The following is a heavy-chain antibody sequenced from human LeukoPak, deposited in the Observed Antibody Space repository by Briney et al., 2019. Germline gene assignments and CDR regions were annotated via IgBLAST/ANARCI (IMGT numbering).Heavy chain of an antibody. V-gene: IGHV3-30*18. CDR1: GFTFSTYG. J-gene: IGHJ4*02. CDR2: ISYDGSNK. CDR3: AKDRDSSGWFDY. Sequence: GRSLRLSCAASGFTFSTYGMHWVRQAPGKGLEWVAVISYDGSNKYYADSVKGRFTISRDNSKNTLYLQMSSLRAEDTAVYYCAKDRDSSGWFDYWGQGTLVTVSS. D-gene: IGHD6-19*01.